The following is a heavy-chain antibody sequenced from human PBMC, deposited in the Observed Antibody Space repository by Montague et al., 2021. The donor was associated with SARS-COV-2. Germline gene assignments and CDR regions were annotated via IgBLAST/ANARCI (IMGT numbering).Heavy chain of an antibody. Sequence: SLRLSCAASGFTFHTYNMHWVRQAPGKGLEWVAVISHYGSNEYYADSVRGRFIISRDNSQNTLYLQMNSLGPEDAAIYYCANIYYYNSGTKFDFWGQGTLVTVSS. CDR1: GFTFHTYN. D-gene: IGHD3-22*01. J-gene: IGHJ4*02. CDR3: ANIYYYNSGTKFDF. V-gene: IGHV3-30*18. CDR2: ISHYGSNE.